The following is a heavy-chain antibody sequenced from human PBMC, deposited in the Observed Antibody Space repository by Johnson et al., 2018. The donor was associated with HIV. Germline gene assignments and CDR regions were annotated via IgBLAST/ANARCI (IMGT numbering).Heavy chain of an antibody. V-gene: IGHV3-9*01. CDR1: GFTFDDYA. D-gene: IGHD2-21*01. CDR3: AIDCGGDCYSGSGAFDI. Sequence: VQLVESGGGVVQPGGSLRLSCAASGFTFDDYAMHWVRQAPGKGLEWVSGISWNSGSIGYADSVKGRFTISRDNAKNSLYLQMNSLRAEDTALYYCAIDCGGDCYSGSGAFDIWGQGTMVTVSS. J-gene: IGHJ3*02. CDR2: ISWNSGSI.